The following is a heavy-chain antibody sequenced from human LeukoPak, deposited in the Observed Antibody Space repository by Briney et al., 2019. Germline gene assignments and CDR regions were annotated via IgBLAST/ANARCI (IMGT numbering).Heavy chain of an antibody. CDR2: ISSSSSYI. CDR3: ARAGAYCGGDCHY. Sequence: PGGSLRLSCAVSGFIVSNNYMSWVRQAPGKGLEWVSSISSSSSYIYYADSVKGRFTISRDNAKNSLYLQMNSLRAEDTVVYYCARAGAYCGGDCHYWGQGTLVTVSS. J-gene: IGHJ4*02. V-gene: IGHV3-21*01. CDR1: GFIVSNNY. D-gene: IGHD2-21*02.